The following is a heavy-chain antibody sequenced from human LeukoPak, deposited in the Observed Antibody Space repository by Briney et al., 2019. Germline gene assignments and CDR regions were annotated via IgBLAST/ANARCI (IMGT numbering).Heavy chain of an antibody. D-gene: IGHD2-2*01. Sequence: PGGSLRLSCAASGFTFSNAWMSWVRQAPGKGLEWVGRIKSKTDGGTTDYAAPVKSRFTISRDDSKNTLYLQMNRLKTEDTAVYYCTTVRTGIVVVPAAMHFDYWGQGTLVTVSS. CDR1: GFTFSNAW. CDR2: IKSKTDGGTT. V-gene: IGHV3-15*01. J-gene: IGHJ4*02. CDR3: TTVRTGIVVVPAAMHFDY.